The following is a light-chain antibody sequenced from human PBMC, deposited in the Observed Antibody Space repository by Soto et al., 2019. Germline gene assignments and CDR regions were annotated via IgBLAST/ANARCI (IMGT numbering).Light chain of an antibody. CDR3: AAWDDSLNGVV. V-gene: IGLV1-44*01. CDR2: SNN. CDR1: NSNIGSNT. J-gene: IGLJ2*01. Sequence: QLVLTQPPSASGTPGQRVTISCSGSNSNIGSNTVNWYQQLPGTAPKLLIYSNNQPPSGVPDRFSGSKSGTSASLAISGLQSEDEADYYCAAWDDSLNGVVFGGGTQLTVL.